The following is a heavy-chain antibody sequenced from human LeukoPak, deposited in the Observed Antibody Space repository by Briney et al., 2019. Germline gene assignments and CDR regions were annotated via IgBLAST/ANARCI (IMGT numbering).Heavy chain of an antibody. Sequence: SETLSLTCAVYGGSFSGYYRSWIRQPPGKGLEWIGEINHSGSTNYNPFLKSRITISVDKSKNQFSLKLSSVTAADTAVYYCARDSSDSEAVAPTGDYWGQGTQVTVSS. D-gene: IGHD6-19*01. CDR2: INHSGST. CDR1: GGSFSGYY. CDR3: ARDSSDSEAVAPTGDY. J-gene: IGHJ4*02. V-gene: IGHV4-34*01.